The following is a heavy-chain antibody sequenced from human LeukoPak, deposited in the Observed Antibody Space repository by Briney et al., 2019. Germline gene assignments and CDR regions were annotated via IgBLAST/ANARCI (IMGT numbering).Heavy chain of an antibody. V-gene: IGHV1-18*01. CDR1: GFTFTISA. D-gene: IGHD3-22*01. CDR3: ARTTYYYDSSGYYAPNWYFDL. CDR2: ISAYNGNT. Sequence: EASVTVSFTASGFTFTISAMQWVRQARGQGGEWMGWISAYNGNTNYAQKLQGRVTMTTDTSTSTAYMELRSLRSDDTAVYYCARTTYYYDSSGYYAPNWYFDLWGRGTLVTVSS. J-gene: IGHJ2*01.